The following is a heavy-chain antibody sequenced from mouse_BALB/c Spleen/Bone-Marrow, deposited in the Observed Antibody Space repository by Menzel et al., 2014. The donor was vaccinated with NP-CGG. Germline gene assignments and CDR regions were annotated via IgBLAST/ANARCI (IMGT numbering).Heavy chain of an antibody. Sequence: EVQLQQSGPELVKPGSSMKISCKASGSSFTGYTMNWVKQSHGKNLEWIGLINPYNGGTSYNQKFKGKATLTVNKSSSTAYMELLSLTSEDSAVYYCARENYGSSYGFAYWGQGTQVTVSA. CDR1: GSSFTGYT. J-gene: IGHJ3*01. D-gene: IGHD1-1*01. V-gene: IGHV1-26*01. CDR2: INPYNGGT. CDR3: ARENYGSSYGFAY.